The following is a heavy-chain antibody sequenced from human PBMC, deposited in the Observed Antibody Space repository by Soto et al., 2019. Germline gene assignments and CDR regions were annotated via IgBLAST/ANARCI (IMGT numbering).Heavy chain of an antibody. Sequence: PGESLKISCKGSGYSFTSYWIGWVRQMPGKGLEWMGIIYPGDSDTRYSPSFQGQVTISADKSISTAYLQWSSLKASDTAMYYCAVTAAGYGRAPLNNWFDPWGQGTLVTVSS. V-gene: IGHV5-51*01. D-gene: IGHD6-13*01. CDR1: GYSFTSYW. J-gene: IGHJ5*02. CDR2: IYPGDSDT. CDR3: AVTAAGYGRAPLNNWFDP.